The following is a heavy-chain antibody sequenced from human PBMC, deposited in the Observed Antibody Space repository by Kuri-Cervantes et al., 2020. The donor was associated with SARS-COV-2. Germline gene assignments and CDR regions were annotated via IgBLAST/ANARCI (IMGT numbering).Heavy chain of an antibody. V-gene: IGHV3-23*05. CDR1: GFTFSSYA. CDR3: ARIAGTSRDYFDY. CDR2: IYNTGAT. J-gene: IGHJ4*02. Sequence: GESLKISCAASGFTFSSYAMSWVRQAPGRGLEWVSVIYNTGATFYADSVKGRFTISRDDSTDTVHLQMNSLRVDDTAIYYCARIAGTSRDYFDYWGQGTLVTVSS. D-gene: IGHD2-21*01.